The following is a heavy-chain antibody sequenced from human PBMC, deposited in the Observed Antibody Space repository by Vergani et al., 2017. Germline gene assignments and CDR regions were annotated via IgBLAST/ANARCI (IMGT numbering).Heavy chain of an antibody. CDR2: NDHTGRP. CDR1: GGSFTSYH. Sequence: QVQLQQWGGGLLKPSETLSLTCAVNGGSFTSYHWTWIRQSPGEGLEWVGDNDHTGRPHYNPSLKSRLTMSVDKSLNQFSLTLSSVTATDTAIYYCARVNTETNGHLYYYYYMDVWGKGTAVTVS. CDR3: ARVNTETNGHLYYYYYMDV. J-gene: IGHJ6*03. V-gene: IGHV4-34*01. D-gene: IGHD4-11*01.